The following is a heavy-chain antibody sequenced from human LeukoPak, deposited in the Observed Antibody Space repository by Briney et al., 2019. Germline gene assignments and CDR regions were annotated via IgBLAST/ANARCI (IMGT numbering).Heavy chain of an antibody. CDR2: INHSGST. J-gene: IGHJ4*02. CDR1: GGSFTGYY. D-gene: IGHD5-12*01. Sequence: KPSETLSLTCAVYGGSFTGYYWSWIRQPPGEGLEWIGEINHSGSTNYNPSLKSRVTISVDTSKNQFSLKLTSVTAADTAVYYCARGAARRDGYKWGQGTQVTVSS. V-gene: IGHV4-34*01. CDR3: ARGAARRDGYK.